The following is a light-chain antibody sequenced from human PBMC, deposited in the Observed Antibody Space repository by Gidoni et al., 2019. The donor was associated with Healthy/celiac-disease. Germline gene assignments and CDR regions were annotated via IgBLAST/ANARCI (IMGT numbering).Light chain of an antibody. J-gene: IGKJ3*01. CDR3: QQSYSTPGFT. CDR1: QSISSY. V-gene: IGKV1-39*01. CDR2: AAS. Sequence: PSSLSASVGDRVPITCRASQSISSYLNWYQQKPGTAPKLLIYAASSLQSGVPSRFSGSGSGTDFTLTISSLQPEDFATYYCQQSYSTPGFTFGPGTKVDIK.